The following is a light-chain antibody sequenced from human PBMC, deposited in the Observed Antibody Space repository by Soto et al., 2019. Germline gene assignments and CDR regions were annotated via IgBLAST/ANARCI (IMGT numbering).Light chain of an antibody. J-gene: IGLJ1*01. V-gene: IGLV1-44*01. CDR3: ATWDDNLDGYV. CDR1: RSNIGSNT. CDR2: SHN. Sequence: QSVLTQPPSASGAPGQRVTISCSGSRSNIGSNTVNWYQQLPGTAPKLLIYSHNQRPSGVPDRFSVSKSGTSASLAISGLQSEDEVDYYCATWDDNLDGYVFGTGTKVTVL.